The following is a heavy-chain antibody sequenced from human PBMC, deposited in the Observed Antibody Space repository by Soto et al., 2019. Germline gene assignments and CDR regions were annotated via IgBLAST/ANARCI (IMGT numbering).Heavy chain of an antibody. V-gene: IGHV1-46*03. Sequence: QVQLVQSGAEVKKPGASVRVSCKASGYTFTSYYIHWERQDPGLGLEWMAIVNATGGSTNYAQKFQGRVTVTCDTSTSTVFMELNSLRYEDTAVYYCARPLAAGDSWGQGTLVTVSS. CDR3: ARPLAAGDS. J-gene: IGHJ4*02. CDR1: GYTFTSYY. D-gene: IGHD6-25*01. CDR2: VNATGGST.